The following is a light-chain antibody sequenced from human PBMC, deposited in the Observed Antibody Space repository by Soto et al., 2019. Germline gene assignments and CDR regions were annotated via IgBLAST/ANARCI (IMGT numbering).Light chain of an antibody. Sequence: DIQMTQSPSSLSASVGDRVTITCRASQSISSYLNWYQQKPGKAPKLLIYAASSLQSGVPSRFSGSGSGTDFTLTISSLQPEEFATYNRQQSYSTPTFGQGTKLEIK. J-gene: IGKJ2*01. CDR3: QQSYSTPT. V-gene: IGKV1-39*01. CDR1: QSISSY. CDR2: AAS.